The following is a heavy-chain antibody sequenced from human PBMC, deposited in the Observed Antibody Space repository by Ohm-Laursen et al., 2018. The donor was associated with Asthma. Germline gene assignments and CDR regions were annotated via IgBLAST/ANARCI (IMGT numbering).Heavy chain of an antibody. V-gene: IGHV4-30-4*01. CDR1: GCSIGRDGYY. CDR2: IYHSVST. CDR3: ARGPMHDYYFDN. D-gene: IGHD1-1*01. Sequence: TLSLTCTVSGCSIGRDGYYWRWIRQPPGKGLELIGKIYHSVSTYYSPSLKSRVTISGDTSKNQFSLKLSFVTAADTAVYYCARGPMHDYYFDNWGQGTLVTVSS. J-gene: IGHJ4*02.